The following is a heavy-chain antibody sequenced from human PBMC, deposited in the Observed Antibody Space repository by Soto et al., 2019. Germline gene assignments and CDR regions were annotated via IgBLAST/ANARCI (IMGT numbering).Heavy chain of an antibody. CDR1: GFTFSSYG. J-gene: IGHJ4*02. D-gene: IGHD3-16*01. CDR3: ERDAKVGDPYYFDY. CDR2: IWYDGSNK. V-gene: IGHV3-33*01. Sequence: PGGSLRLSCAASGFTFSSYGMHWVRQAPGKGLEWVAIIWYDGSNKYYADSVKGRFTISRDNSKNTLYLQMNSLRADDTAVYYCERDAKVGDPYYFDYWGPGTLVTVSS.